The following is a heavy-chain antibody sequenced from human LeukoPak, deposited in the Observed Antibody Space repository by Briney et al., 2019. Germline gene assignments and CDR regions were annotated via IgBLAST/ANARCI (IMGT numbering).Heavy chain of an antibody. CDR1: GFTFSSYA. Sequence: GGSLRLSCAASGFTFSSYAMHWVRQAPGKGLEWVAVISYDGSNKYYADSVKGRFTISRDNSKNTLYLQMNSLRAEDTAVYYCARDFARFGVVIAFFDYYMDVWGKGTTVTVSS. V-gene: IGHV3-30*01. J-gene: IGHJ6*03. CDR3: ARDFARFGVVIAFFDYYMDV. CDR2: ISYDGSNK. D-gene: IGHD3-3*01.